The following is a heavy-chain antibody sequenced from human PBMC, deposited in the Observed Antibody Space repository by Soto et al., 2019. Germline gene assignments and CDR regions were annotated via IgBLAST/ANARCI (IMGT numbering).Heavy chain of an antibody. V-gene: IGHV4-59*08. CDR2: IYYSGTT. D-gene: IGHD2-15*01. Sequence: QVQLEESGPGLVKPSETLSLTCTVSGGSITNYYWSWIRQPPGKGLEWIGYIYYSGTTNYNPSLKSRVTISVDTSKNQFSLKLSSVTAGDTAVYYYASWWAIKGYFTYWGQGSLVTVSS. J-gene: IGHJ4*02. CDR3: ASWWAIKGYFTY. CDR1: GGSITNYY.